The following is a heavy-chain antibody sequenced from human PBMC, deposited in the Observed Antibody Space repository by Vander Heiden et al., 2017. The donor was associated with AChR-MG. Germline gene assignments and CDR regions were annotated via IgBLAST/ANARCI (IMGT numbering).Heavy chain of an antibody. J-gene: IGHJ4*02. CDR2: INPNNGDT. D-gene: IGHD6-6*01. CDR3: GRVVSTSPGVFDS. CDR1: GYSFPASY. V-gene: IGHV1-2*06. Sequence: QVQLVQSRAEVKKPGASVKVSCKASGYSFPASYIHWVRQAPGQGLDWMGRINPNNGDTYYAQNFEGRVTMTRDTSISTAYMELSSLRPDDTAVYYCGRVVSTSPGVFDSWCQGTLVTVSS.